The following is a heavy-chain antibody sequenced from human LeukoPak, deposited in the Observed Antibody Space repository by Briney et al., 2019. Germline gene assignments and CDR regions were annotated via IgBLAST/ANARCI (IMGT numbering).Heavy chain of an antibody. CDR2: IYYSGST. CDR1: GGSISSYY. Sequence: PSETLSLTCTVSGGSISSYYWSWIRQPPGKGLEWIGYIYYSGSTNYNPSLKSRVTISVDTSKNQFSLKLSSVTAADTAVYYCARGRYDYYYMDVWGKGTTVTVSS. D-gene: IGHD3-9*01. V-gene: IGHV4-59*01. CDR3: ARGRYDYYYMDV. J-gene: IGHJ6*03.